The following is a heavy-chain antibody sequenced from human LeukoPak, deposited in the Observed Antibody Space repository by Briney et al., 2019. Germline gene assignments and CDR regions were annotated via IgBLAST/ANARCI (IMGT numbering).Heavy chain of an antibody. Sequence: GRSLRLSCAASGFTFSSYGMHWVRQAPGKGLEWVAVISYDGSNKYYADSVKGRFTISRGNSKNTLYLQMNSLRAEDTAVYYCAKGLRDGSGSFFDYWGQGTLVTVSS. CDR1: GFTFSSYG. D-gene: IGHD3-10*01. J-gene: IGHJ4*02. CDR2: ISYDGSNK. V-gene: IGHV3-30*18. CDR3: AKGLRDGSGSFFDY.